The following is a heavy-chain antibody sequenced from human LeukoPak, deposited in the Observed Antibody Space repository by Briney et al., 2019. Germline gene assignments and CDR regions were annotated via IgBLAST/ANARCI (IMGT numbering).Heavy chain of an antibody. CDR1: GDSINSGSYY. D-gene: IGHD3-10*01. V-gene: IGHV4-61*02. CDR2: VLTSGTT. J-gene: IGHJ6*03. Sequence: SETLSLTCIVSGDSINSGSYYWSWIRQPAGKGLEWIGRVLTSGTTNYNPSLKSRVSISVDTSKNQFSLNLSSVTAADTAVYYCARDKDSGSYFIRDHYIQYMDVWGKGTTVSTSS. CDR3: ARDKDSGSYFIRDHYIQYMDV.